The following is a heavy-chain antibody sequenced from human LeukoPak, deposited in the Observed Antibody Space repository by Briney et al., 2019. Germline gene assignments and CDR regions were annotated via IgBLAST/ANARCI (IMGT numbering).Heavy chain of an antibody. V-gene: IGHV3-21*01. CDR3: ARDEAVAGTEEIDY. Sequence: NPGGSLRLSCAASGFTFSSYSMNWVRQAPGKGLEWVSSISSSSSYIYYADSVKGRFTISRDNAKNSLYLQMNSLRAEDTAVYYCARDEAVAGTEEIDYWGQGTLVTVSS. J-gene: IGHJ4*02. D-gene: IGHD6-19*01. CDR2: ISSSSSYI. CDR1: GFTFSSYS.